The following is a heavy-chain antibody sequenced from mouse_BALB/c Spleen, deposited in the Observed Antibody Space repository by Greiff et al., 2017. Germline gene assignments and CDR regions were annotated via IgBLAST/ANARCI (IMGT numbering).Heavy chain of an antibody. CDR3: ARDYGSSYPHYFDY. CDR1: GFTFSSFG. Sequence: EVNLVESGGGLVQPGGSRKLSCAASGFTFSSFGMHWVRQAPEKGLEWVAYISSGSSTIYYADTVKGRFTISRDNPKNTLFLQMTSLRSEDTAMYYCARDYGSSYPHYFDYWGQGTTLTVSS. CDR2: ISSGSSTI. D-gene: IGHD1-1*01. V-gene: IGHV5-17*02. J-gene: IGHJ2*01.